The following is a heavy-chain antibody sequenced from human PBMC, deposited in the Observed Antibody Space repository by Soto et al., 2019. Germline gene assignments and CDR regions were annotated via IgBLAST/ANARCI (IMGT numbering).Heavy chain of an antibody. V-gene: IGHV3-43*01. CDR3: AKVQGLEVTTDAFDI. CDR2: ISWDGGST. CDR1: GLTFNRYW. D-gene: IGHD4-4*01. Sequence: PGGSLRLSCAASGLTFNRYWMHWVRHAPGKGLEWVSLISWDGGSTYYADSVKGRFTISRDNSKNSLYLQMNSLRTEDTALYYCAKVQGLEVTTDAFDIWGQGTMVTVSS. J-gene: IGHJ3*02.